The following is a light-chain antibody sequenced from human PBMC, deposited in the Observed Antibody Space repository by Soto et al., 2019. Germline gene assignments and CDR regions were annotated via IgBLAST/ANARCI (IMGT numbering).Light chain of an antibody. CDR2: GAS. CDR1: QSISSN. V-gene: IGKV3-15*01. Sequence: VIMSLFPATLSEFNWERATLFCRARQSISSNLAWYQQKPDQAPRLLIYGASTRATGIPARFTGSGSGTEFTHTISGRQAEELGLYYCQQYTAWPPITGGEGTQLEIK. J-gene: IGKJ5*01. CDR3: QQYTAWPPIT.